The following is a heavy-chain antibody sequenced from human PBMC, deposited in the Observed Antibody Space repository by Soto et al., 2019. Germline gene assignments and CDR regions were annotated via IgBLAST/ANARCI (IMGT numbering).Heavy chain of an antibody. CDR3: ARSIVWSCCNS. Sequence: QVQLQESGPGLVKPSQTLSPTCTVSGGPISSGGYYWSWIRQHPGKGLEWIAYIYYSGSTSYNPSLKIRVTISVDTSTAEFSLKLSSVTAADAALYYCARSIVWSCCNSCGQGTLVTASS. CDR2: IYYSGST. CDR1: GGPISSGGYY. D-gene: IGHD2-21*01. J-gene: IGHJ4*02. V-gene: IGHV4-31*03.